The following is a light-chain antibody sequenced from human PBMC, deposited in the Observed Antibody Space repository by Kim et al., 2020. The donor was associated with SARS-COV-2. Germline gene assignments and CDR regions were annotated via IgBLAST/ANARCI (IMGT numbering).Light chain of an antibody. Sequence: VALGQTVSITCQGESRRSYSATWYQQKPVQAPILVIYGKSNRPSGIPDRFSGSSSGNPASLTIPGTQAGDEADYYCNTRDSNDNVVFGGGTQLTVL. CDR2: GKS. J-gene: IGLJ2*01. V-gene: IGLV3-19*01. CDR3: NTRDSNDNVV. CDR1: SRRSYS.